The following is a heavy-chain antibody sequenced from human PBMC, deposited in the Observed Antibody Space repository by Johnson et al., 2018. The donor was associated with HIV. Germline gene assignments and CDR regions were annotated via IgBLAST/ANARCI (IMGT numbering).Heavy chain of an antibody. V-gene: IGHV3-30*14. J-gene: IGHJ3*02. CDR1: GFTFSSYA. CDR2: IPYDGYNK. Sequence: QMLLVESGGGVVQPGRSLRLSCAASGFTFSSYAMHWVRQAPGKGLEWVAVIPYDGYNKYYADSVRGRFTISRDNSKNTLSLQMNSLRAEDTAFYYCAKDLPGTSRQEAFDIWGQGTKVTVSS. CDR3: AKDLPGTSRQEAFDI. D-gene: IGHD2-2*01.